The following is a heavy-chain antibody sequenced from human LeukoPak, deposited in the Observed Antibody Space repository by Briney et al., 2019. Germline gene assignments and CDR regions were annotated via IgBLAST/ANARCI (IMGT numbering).Heavy chain of an antibody. Sequence: PGGSLRLSCAASGFTVSTNYMSWVRQAPGKGLDWVSVIYSGGSTYYADSVKGRFTISRDSSNLYLQVNSLTAEDTAVYYCARGGSGGHLDYWGQGTLVTVSS. CDR1: GFTVSTNY. CDR2: IYSGGST. D-gene: IGHD3-3*02. CDR3: ARGGSGGHLDY. V-gene: IGHV3-53*01. J-gene: IGHJ4*02.